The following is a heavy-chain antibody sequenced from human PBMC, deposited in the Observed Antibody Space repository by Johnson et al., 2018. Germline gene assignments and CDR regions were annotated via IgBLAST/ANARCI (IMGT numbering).Heavy chain of an antibody. CDR2: IGTAGDT. CDR3: ARSPRIPSTRVRGVTNNYGRDV. J-gene: IGHJ6*02. Sequence: VQLVQSGGGLVQPGGSLRLSCAASGFTFSSYDMHWVRQATGKGLEWVSAIGTAGDTYYPGSVKGRFTISRENAKNSLYLQMNSLRAGETAVYYWARSPRIPSTRVRGVTNNYGRDVWGQGTTVTVSS. CDR1: GFTFSSYD. D-gene: IGHD3-10*01. V-gene: IGHV3-13*01.